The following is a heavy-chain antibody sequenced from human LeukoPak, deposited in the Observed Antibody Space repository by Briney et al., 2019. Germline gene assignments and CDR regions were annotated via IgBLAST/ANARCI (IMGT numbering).Heavy chain of an antibody. CDR3: ARAPYGNYGTLDY. D-gene: IGHD4-11*01. V-gene: IGHV3-43*01. Sequence: GGSLRLSCATSGFTFDDYTMYWVRHGPGKGLEWISLISWDGARTYYADSVKGRFTISRDNTKNSLYLQMNSLRTEDTALYYCARAPYGNYGTLDYWGQGTLVTVSS. CDR1: GFTFDDYT. CDR2: ISWDGART. J-gene: IGHJ4*02.